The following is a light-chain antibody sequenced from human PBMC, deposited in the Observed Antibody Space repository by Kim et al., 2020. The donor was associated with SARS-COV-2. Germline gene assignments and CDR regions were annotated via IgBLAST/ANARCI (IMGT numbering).Light chain of an antibody. CDR3: CSYAGSMV. CDR1: SSDVGGYNY. J-gene: IGLJ2*01. V-gene: IGLV2-11*01. Sequence: SPRQSGTSSCTGTSSDVGGYNYVSWYQQHPGKAPELMIYDVSKRPSGVPDRFSGSKSGNTASLTISGLQADDEADYYCCSYAGSMVFGGGTQLTVL. CDR2: DVS.